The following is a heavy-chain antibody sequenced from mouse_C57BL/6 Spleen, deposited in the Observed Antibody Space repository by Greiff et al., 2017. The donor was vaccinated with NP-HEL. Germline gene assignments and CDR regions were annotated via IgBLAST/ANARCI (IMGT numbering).Heavy chain of an antibody. J-gene: IGHJ3*01. CDR3: ARGDYSNSGWFAY. Sequence: VQLQQPGAELVRPGSSVKLSCKASGYTFTSYWMHWVKQRPIQGLEWIGNIDPSDSETHYNQKFKDKATLTVDKSSSTAYMQLRSLTSEAAAVYYCARGDYSNSGWFAYWGQGTLVTVSA. CDR1: GYTFTSYW. CDR2: IDPSDSET. D-gene: IGHD2-5*01. V-gene: IGHV1-52*01.